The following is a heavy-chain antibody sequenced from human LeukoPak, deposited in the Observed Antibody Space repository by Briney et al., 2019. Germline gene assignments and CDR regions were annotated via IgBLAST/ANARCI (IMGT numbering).Heavy chain of an antibody. Sequence: SQTLSLTCTVSADSLSSGGHYWAWIRQFPGKGLESIGFIHHSGRSRHNPSLKDRVAISVDTSRKQFALKLSSVTAADTSMYYCARGGNRFGGFYFDYWGQGIQVIVSS. CDR2: IHHSGRS. CDR3: ARGGNRFGGFYFDY. J-gene: IGHJ4*02. D-gene: IGHD3-10*01. CDR1: ADSLSSGGHY. V-gene: IGHV4-31*03.